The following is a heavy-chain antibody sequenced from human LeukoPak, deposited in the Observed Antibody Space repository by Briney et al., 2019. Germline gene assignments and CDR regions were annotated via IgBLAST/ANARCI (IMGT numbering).Heavy chain of an antibody. CDR2: INPNSGGT. J-gene: IGHJ4*02. CDR1: GYTFTGYY. Sequence: GASVKVSCKASGYTFTGYYMHWVRQAPGQGLEWMGWINPNSGGTNYAQKFQGRVTMTRNTSISTAYMELSSLRSEDTAVYYCARGLGGGGSSFPYWGQGTLVTVSS. D-gene: IGHD2-15*01. CDR3: ARGLGGGGSSFPY. V-gene: IGHV1-2*02.